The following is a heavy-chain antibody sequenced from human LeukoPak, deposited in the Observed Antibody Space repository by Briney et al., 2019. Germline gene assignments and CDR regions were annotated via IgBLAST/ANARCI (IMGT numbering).Heavy chain of an antibody. J-gene: IGHJ4*02. V-gene: IGHV3-11*01. CDR1: GFTFSDYY. CDR2: ISSSGSTI. Sequence: GGSLRLSCAASGFTFSDYYMSWIRQAPGKGLEWVSYISSSGSTIYYADSVKGRFTISRDNAKNSLHLQMNSLRAEDTAVYYCARGASKWELHFDYWGQGTLVTVSS. D-gene: IGHD1-26*01. CDR3: ARGASKWELHFDY.